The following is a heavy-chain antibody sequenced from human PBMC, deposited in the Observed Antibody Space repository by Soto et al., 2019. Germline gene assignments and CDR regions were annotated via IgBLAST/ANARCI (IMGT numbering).Heavy chain of an antibody. CDR2: IIPIFGTP. D-gene: IGHD6-19*01. CDR3: ARAYSSGWYENAPFDY. Sequence: GASVKVSCKASGGTFTNYAFSWVRQAPGQGLEWMGGIIPIFGTPDYAQKFQGRVTITADESTRTASMELSSLRSDDTAVYYCARAYSSGWYENAPFDYWGQGTLVTVSS. J-gene: IGHJ4*02. V-gene: IGHV1-69*13. CDR1: GGTFTNYA.